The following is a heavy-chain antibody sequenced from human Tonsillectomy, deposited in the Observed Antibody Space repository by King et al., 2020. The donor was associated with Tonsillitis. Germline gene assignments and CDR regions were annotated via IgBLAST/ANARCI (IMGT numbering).Heavy chain of an antibody. CDR1: GFTFSSYA. CDR3: SKDGALCGGGSCNHLNYYDYYGMDV. J-gene: IGHJ6*02. V-gene: IGHV3-30*18. D-gene: IGHD2-15*01. Sequence: VQLVESGGGVVQPGRSLRLSCAASGFTFSSYAMHWVRQAPGKGLEWVALISYDGSNKFYADSVKGRFTISRDNSKNTLYLQMNSLRAEDTAVYYCSKDGALCGGGSCNHLNYYDYYGMDVWGQGTTVTVSS. CDR2: ISYDGSNK.